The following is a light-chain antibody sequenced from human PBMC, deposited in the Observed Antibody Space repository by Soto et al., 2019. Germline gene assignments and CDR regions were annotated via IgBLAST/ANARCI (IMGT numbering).Light chain of an antibody. CDR1: QNIRSS. CDR2: GAS. J-gene: IGKJ1*01. CDR3: QQYDSSPRT. Sequence: EVVMTQSPASLSASPGERVTLSCRASQNIRSSLAWYQQRPGQAPRLLIYGASSRATGIPDRFSGSGSGTDFTLTINRLEPEDFAVYYCQQYDSSPRTFGQGTKVDIK. V-gene: IGKV3-20*01.